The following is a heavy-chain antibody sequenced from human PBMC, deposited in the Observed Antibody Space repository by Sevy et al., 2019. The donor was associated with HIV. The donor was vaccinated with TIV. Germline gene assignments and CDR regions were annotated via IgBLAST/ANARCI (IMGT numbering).Heavy chain of an antibody. D-gene: IGHD3-22*01. CDR2: FYYTGIT. CDR1: GGPISSHY. V-gene: IGHV4-59*11. CDR3: ARLPSPYYDSSGDLIREYYFDS. J-gene: IGHJ4*02. Sequence: SEILSLICTVSGGPISSHYWNWIRQTPGKGLEWIGSFYYTGITNYNPSLKSRVTMSADTSKNRVSLKLNSVTAADTAVYYCARLPSPYYDSSGDLIREYYFDSWGQGTLVTVSS.